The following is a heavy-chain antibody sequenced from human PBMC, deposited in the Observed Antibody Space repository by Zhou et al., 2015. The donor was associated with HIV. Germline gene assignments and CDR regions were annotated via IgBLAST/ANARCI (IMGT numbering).Heavy chain of an antibody. J-gene: IGHJ5*02. V-gene: IGHV1-8*01. Sequence: QVHLVQSGAEVKKPGASVKVSCKASGYTFTSYDINWVRQATGQGLEWLGWMNPNSGNTGYAQKFQGRVTMTGNTSISTAYMELSSLRSEDTAVYYCARSDGSWYSSWTAGNWFRPWGQGTLVTVSS. CDR3: ARSDGSWYSSWTAGNWFRP. CDR1: GYTFTSYD. D-gene: IGHD6-13*01. CDR2: MNPNSGNT.